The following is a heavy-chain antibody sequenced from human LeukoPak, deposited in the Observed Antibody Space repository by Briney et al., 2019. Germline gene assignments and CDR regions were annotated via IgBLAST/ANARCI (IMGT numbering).Heavy chain of an antibody. CDR2: IYYSGST. CDR3: ARDKVRGASYDYVWGSYRPGHDAFDI. CDR1: GGSISSGGYS. Sequence: SETLSLTCAVSGGSISSGGYSWSWIRQPPGKGLEWIGYIYYSGSTNYNPSLKSRVTISVDTSKNQFSLKLSSVTAADTAVYYCARDKVRGASYDYVWGSYRPGHDAFDIWGQGTMVTVSS. V-gene: IGHV4-61*08. D-gene: IGHD3-16*02. J-gene: IGHJ3*02.